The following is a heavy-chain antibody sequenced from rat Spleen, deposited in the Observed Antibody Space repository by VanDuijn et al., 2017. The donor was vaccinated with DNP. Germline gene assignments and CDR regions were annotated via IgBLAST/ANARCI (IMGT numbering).Heavy chain of an antibody. J-gene: IGHJ3*01. D-gene: IGHD4-1*01. Sequence: EVQLVESGGGLVQPGRSLKLSCAASGFTFSDYYMAWVRQAPTKGLEWVATIIYDGSGTYHRDSVKGRFTISRDHATNTLYLRLNSLRSEDTAIYYCASGFGWFAYWGQGTLVTVSS. V-gene: IGHV5S10*01. CDR1: GFTFSDYY. CDR2: IIYDGSGT. CDR3: ASGFGWFAY.